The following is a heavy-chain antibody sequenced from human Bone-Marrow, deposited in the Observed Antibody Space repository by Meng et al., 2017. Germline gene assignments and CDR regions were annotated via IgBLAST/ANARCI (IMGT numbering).Heavy chain of an antibody. CDR1: GDSVSSNSAA. V-gene: IGHV6-1*01. D-gene: IGHD3-16*02. CDR2: TYYRSKWFN. CDR3: ARDLDLSIRYFEY. Sequence: SETLSLTCAISGDSVSSNSAAWDWIRQSPSRGLEWLGRTYYRSKWFNDYAPSVTSRITVNPDTSKDQFSLQLISVTPEDTAVYYCARDLDLSIRYFEYWGQGVLVTVSS. J-gene: IGHJ4*02.